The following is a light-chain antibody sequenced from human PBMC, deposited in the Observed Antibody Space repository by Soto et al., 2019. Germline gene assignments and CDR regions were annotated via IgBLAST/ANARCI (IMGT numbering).Light chain of an antibody. Sequence: EIVMTQSPATLSVSPGERATLSCRASQSVSSYLAWYQQRPGQAPRLLISDASNRATGIPARFSGSGSGTDFTLTIGSLEPEDFAVYFCQQRSNWPITFGQGTRLEI. J-gene: IGKJ5*01. V-gene: IGKV3-11*01. CDR1: QSVSSY. CDR3: QQRSNWPIT. CDR2: DAS.